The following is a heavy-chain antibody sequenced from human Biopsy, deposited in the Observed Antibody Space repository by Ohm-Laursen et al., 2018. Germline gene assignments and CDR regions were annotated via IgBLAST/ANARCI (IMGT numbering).Heavy chain of an antibody. J-gene: IGHJ5*02. CDR3: ARDYDTSGYYYVS. CDR1: GGSFTGYY. Sequence: PSETLSLTCTVSGGSFTGYYWTWIRQPPGKGLEWIGSIFYRGSTHYKPSLKSRVNISVDTSKNQFSLKLNSVTAADTAVYYCARDYDTSGYYYVSWGQGTLVTVSS. CDR2: IFYRGST. V-gene: IGHV4-59*04. D-gene: IGHD3-22*01.